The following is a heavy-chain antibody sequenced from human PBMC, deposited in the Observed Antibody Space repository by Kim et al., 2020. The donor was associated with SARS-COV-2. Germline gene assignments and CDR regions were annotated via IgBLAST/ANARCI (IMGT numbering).Heavy chain of an antibody. Sequence: GGSLRLSCAASGMTFTNYWMHWVRQVPGKGLVWVSRINEYASRIDYAESVKGRFTISRDDAKNTLYLQMNSLRDEDTAMYYCVKDFGGSSDYWGQGMLVTVSS. D-gene: IGHD2-15*01. CDR3: VKDFGGSSDY. V-gene: IGHV3-74*01. CDR1: GMTFTNYW. CDR2: INEYASRI. J-gene: IGHJ4*02.